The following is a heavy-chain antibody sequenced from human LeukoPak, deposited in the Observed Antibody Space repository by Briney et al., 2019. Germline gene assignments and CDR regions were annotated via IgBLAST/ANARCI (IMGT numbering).Heavy chain of an antibody. J-gene: IGHJ4*02. V-gene: IGHV4-39*01. D-gene: IGHD6-13*01. CDR2: IYYSGST. CDR1: GGSISSSSYY. Sequence: SETLSLTCTVSGGSISSSSYYWGWIRQTPGKGLEWIASIYYSGSTYYRSSLKSRVTISIDTSKNQFSLKLSSVTAADTAVYYCARLSIVTAVDNWGQGTPVTVSS. CDR3: ARLSIVTAVDN.